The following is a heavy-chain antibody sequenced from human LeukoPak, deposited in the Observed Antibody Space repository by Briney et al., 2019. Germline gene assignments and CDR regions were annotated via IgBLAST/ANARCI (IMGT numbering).Heavy chain of an antibody. Sequence: SETLSLTCTVSGDSISSSSYYWGWIRQPPGKGLEWIGNIYYSGSTYYNPSLKSRVTISVDTSKNQFSLKLSSVTAADTAVYYCARLPSGYSSSLGVFDYWGQGTLVTVSS. J-gene: IGHJ4*02. D-gene: IGHD6-6*01. CDR3: ARLPSGYSSSLGVFDY. CDR1: GDSISSSSYY. V-gene: IGHV4-39*01. CDR2: IYYSGST.